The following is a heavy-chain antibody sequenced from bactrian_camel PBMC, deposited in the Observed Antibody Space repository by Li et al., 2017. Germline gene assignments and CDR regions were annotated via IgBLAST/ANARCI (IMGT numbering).Heavy chain of an antibody. J-gene: IGHJ4*01. CDR2: IDNAGAA. CDR1: GPGYSSGC. Sequence: HVQLVESGGGSVQAGGSLRLSCAASGPGYSSGCLGWLRTLPGKDREGVAAIDNAGAATYTYSVQDRFTISKDNVKNTLNLQMNSLKPEDTAIYYCAADSVNLQLSRFYTYWGQGTQVTVS. CDR3: AADSVNLQLSRFYTY. D-gene: IGHD2*01. V-gene: IGHV3S53*01.